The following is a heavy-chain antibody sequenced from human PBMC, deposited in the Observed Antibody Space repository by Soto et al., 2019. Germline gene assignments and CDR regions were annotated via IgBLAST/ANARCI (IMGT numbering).Heavy chain of an antibody. CDR2: ISAYNGNT. CDR1: GYTFTSYG. CDR3: AREPAAAGYYYYYMDV. D-gene: IGHD2-2*01. J-gene: IGHJ6*03. Sequence: ASVKVSCKASGYTFTSYGISWVRQAPGQGLEWMGWISAYNGNTNYAQKLQGRVTMTTDTSTSRAYMELRSLRSDDTAVYYCAREPAAAGYYYYYMDVWGKGTTVTVSS. V-gene: IGHV1-18*01.